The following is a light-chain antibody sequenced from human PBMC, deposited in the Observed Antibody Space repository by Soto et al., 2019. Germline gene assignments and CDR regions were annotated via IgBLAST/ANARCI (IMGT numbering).Light chain of an antibody. V-gene: IGKV3-20*01. CDR2: GVS. Sequence: ASQSVRSDYFAWYQQKPGQAPRVIIFGVSTRATGVPDRFSGSGSGTDFTLTISRLEPDDFATYYCQQYNSVSLLTFGGGTKVDIK. CDR1: QSVRSDY. CDR3: QQYNSVSLLT. J-gene: IGKJ4*01.